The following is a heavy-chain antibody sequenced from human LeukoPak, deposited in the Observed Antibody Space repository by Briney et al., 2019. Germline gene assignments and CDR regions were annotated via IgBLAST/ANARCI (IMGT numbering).Heavy chain of an antibody. J-gene: IGHJ4*02. V-gene: IGHV3-53*01. CDR1: GFTVSSNY. D-gene: IGHD6-19*01. CDR2: IYSGGST. Sequence: GGPLRLSCTASGFTVSSNYMSWVRQAPGKGLEWVSVIYSGGSTYYADSVKGRFTISRDNSKNALYLQMNSLRAEDTAVYYCARALAVASYFDYRGQGTLVTVSS. CDR3: ARALAVASYFDY.